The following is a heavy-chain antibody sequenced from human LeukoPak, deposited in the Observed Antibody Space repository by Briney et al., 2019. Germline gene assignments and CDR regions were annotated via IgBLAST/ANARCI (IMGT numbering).Heavy chain of an antibody. CDR3: ARHREMDSYDAFDV. CDR2: VVYSGST. V-gene: IGHV4-61*01. Sequence: SETLSLTCSVPGGSVTSGSYYWSWIRQPPGKGLEWIGFVVYSGSTNYNPSLKSRVTISIDTSNNQLSLKLSSVTAADTAVYYCARHREMDSYDAFDVWGQGTMVTVSS. J-gene: IGHJ3*01. D-gene: IGHD5-24*01. CDR1: GGSVTSGSYY.